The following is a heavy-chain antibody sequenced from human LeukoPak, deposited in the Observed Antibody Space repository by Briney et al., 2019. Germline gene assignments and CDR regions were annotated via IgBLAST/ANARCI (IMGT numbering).Heavy chain of an antibody. D-gene: IGHD5-24*01. CDR2: IKQDGSEK. V-gene: IGHV3-7*01. CDR1: GFTFSNFW. Sequence: GGSLRLSCAVSGFTFSNFWMSWVRQAPGKGLEWVANIKQDGSEKYYVDSVKGRFTISRDNAKNSLYLQMNSLRAEDTAVYYCARERDGYNYGYYFDYWGQGTLVTVSS. J-gene: IGHJ4*02. CDR3: ARERDGYNYGYYFDY.